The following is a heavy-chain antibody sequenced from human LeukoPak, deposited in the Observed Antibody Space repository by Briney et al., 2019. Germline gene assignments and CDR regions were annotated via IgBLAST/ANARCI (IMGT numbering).Heavy chain of an antibody. CDR2: IRYDGSEK. Sequence: GGSLRLSCAASGFTFSTHGMHWARQAPGKGLEWGSFIRYDGSEKYYTEYVKGRFTISRDNSRNTVYLQMNSLRAEDTAVYYCAKDAWYCSSSSCPQYHYYMDVWGKGTTVTVSS. J-gene: IGHJ6*03. V-gene: IGHV3-30*02. CDR1: GFTFSTHG. D-gene: IGHD2-2*01. CDR3: AKDAWYCSSSSCPQYHYYMDV.